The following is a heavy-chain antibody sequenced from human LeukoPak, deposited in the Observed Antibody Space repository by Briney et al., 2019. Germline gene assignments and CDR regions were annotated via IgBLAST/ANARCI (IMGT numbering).Heavy chain of an antibody. CDR2: IYYSGST. V-gene: IGHV4-61*01. CDR1: GGSVSSGSYY. Sequence: SETLSLTCTVSGGSVSSGSYYWSWIRQPPGRGLEWIGYIYYSGSTNYNPSLKSRVTISVDTSKNQFSLKLSSVTAADTAVYYCARDYYDSSGYTGFDYWGQGTLVTVSS. J-gene: IGHJ4*02. CDR3: ARDYYDSSGYTGFDY. D-gene: IGHD3-22*01.